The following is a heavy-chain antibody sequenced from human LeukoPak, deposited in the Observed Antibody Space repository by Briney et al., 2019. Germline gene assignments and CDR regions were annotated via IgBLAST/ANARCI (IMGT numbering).Heavy chain of an antibody. D-gene: IGHD6-13*01. CDR2: ISSSSSTI. Sequence: GGSLRLSCAASGFTSSSYSMNWVRQAPGKGLEWVSYISSSSSTIYYADSVKGRFTISRDNAKNSLYLQMNSLRAEDTAVYYCARVQPMFISRPHFDSWGQGTLVTVSS. CDR3: ARVQPMFISRPHFDS. J-gene: IGHJ4*02. V-gene: IGHV3-48*01. CDR1: GFTSSSYS.